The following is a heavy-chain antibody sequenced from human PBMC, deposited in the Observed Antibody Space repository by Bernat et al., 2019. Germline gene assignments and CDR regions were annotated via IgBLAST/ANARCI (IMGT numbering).Heavy chain of an antibody. CDR1: GGSISSGGYY. Sequence: VQLQESGPGLVKPSQTLSLTCTVSGGSISSGGYYWSWIRQHPGKGLEWIGYIYYSGSTYYNPSLKSRVTISVDTSKNQFSLKLSSVTAADPAVYYCGRYGSGAGTGNWFDPWGQGILVTVSS. D-gene: IGHD6-19*01. CDR3: GRYGSGAGTGNWFDP. CDR2: IYYSGST. V-gene: IGHV4-31*03. J-gene: IGHJ5*02.